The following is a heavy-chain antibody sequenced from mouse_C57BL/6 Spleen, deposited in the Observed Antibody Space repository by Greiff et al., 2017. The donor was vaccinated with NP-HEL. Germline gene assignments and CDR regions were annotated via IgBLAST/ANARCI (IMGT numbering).Heavy chain of an antibody. J-gene: IGHJ4*01. Sequence: VQLQRSGAELVKPGASVKISCKASGYAFSSYWMNWVKQRPGKGLEWIGQIYPGDGDTNYNGKFKGKATLTADKSSSTAYMQLSSLTSEDSAVYFCARDYSNYYYYAMDYWGQGTSVTVSS. CDR1: GYAFSSYW. CDR2: IYPGDGDT. CDR3: ARDYSNYYYYAMDY. V-gene: IGHV1-80*01. D-gene: IGHD2-5*01.